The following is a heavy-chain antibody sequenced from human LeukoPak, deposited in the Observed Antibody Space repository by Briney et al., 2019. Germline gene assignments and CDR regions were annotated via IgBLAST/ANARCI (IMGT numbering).Heavy chain of an antibody. CDR3: AKAVGPNYYDSSGLNWFDP. CDR1: GFTFSSYA. V-gene: IGHV3-23*01. D-gene: IGHD3-22*01. J-gene: IGHJ5*02. Sequence: GGSLRLSCAASGFTFSSYAVSWVRQAPGKGLEWVSAISGSGSSTYYADSVRGRFTISRDNSKNTLYLQMNSLRAEDTAVYYCAKAVGPNYYDSSGLNWFDPWGQGTLVTVSS. CDR2: ISGSGSST.